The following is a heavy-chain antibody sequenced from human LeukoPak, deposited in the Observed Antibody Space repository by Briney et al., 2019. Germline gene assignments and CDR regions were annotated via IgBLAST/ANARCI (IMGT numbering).Heavy chain of an antibody. J-gene: IGHJ4*02. CDR3: ARRNSSWTPFDY. V-gene: IGHV4-59*01. CDR2: IYYSGST. Sequence: SETLSLTCTVSGGSISSYYWSWIRQPPGKGLEGIGYIYYSGSTNYNPSLKSRVTISVDTSKNQFSLKLSSVTAADTAVYYCARRNSSWTPFDYWGQGTLVTVSS. D-gene: IGHD6-13*01. CDR1: GGSISSYY.